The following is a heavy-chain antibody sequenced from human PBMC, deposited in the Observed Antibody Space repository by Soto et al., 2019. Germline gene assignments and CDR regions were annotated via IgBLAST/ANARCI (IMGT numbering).Heavy chain of an antibody. J-gene: IGHJ6*04. CDR1: GYTFTSYA. CDR2: INAGNGNT. D-gene: IGHD5-12*01. CDR3: ARGWLATIPYYYGMDV. V-gene: IGHV1-3*01. Sequence: ASVKVSCKASGYTFTSYAMHWVRQAPGQRLEWMGWINAGNGNTKYSQKFQGRVTITRDTSASTAYMELSSLRSEDTAVYYCARGWLATIPYYYGMDVWGEGTTVTVCS.